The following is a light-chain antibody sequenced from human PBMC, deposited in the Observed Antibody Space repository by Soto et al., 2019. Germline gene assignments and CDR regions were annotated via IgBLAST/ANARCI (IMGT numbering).Light chain of an antibody. V-gene: IGLV1-47*02. CDR3: AAWDDSLSGPV. Sequence: QSVLTQPPSASGTPGQRVTISCSGSSSKTGSSFVSWYQQLPGTAPKLLIYSNNQRPSGVPDRFSGSKSGTSASLAISGLRSEDEADCYCAAWDDSLSGPVFGGGTKVTVL. J-gene: IGLJ2*01. CDR2: SNN. CDR1: SSKTGSSF.